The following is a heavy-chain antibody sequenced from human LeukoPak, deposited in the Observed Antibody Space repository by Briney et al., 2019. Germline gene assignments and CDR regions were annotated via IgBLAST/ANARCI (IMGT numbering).Heavy chain of an antibody. CDR3: ARDRRIGPYPSYNWFDP. V-gene: IGHV4-59*01. Sequence: PSETLSLTCTVSGGSISSYYWSWIRQPPGKGLEWIGYIYYSGSTNYNPSLKSRVTISVDTSKNQFSLKLSCVTAADTAVYYCARDRRIGPYPSYNWFDPWGQGTLVTVSS. CDR1: GGSISSYY. D-gene: IGHD2-15*01. J-gene: IGHJ5*02. CDR2: IYYSGST.